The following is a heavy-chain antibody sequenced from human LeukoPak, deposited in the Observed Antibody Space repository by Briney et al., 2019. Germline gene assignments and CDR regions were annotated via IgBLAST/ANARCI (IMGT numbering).Heavy chain of an antibody. CDR1: GFTFDNYA. CDR2: ISGSGVST. J-gene: IGHJ4*02. Sequence: GGSLRLSCAASGFTFDNYAMSWVRQAPGKGLEWVSAISGSGVSTYHADSVKGRFIISRDNSKSTVYLQMNSLSADDTAVYYCAKGSAAIRPYYFDYWGQGTLVTVSS. CDR3: AKGSAAIRPYYFDY. D-gene: IGHD6-13*01. V-gene: IGHV3-23*01.